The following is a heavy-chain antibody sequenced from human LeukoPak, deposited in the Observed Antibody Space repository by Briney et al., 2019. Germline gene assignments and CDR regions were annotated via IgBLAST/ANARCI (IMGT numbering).Heavy chain of an antibody. V-gene: IGHV1-18*01. CDR1: GYSFSDYG. Sequence: GASVKVSCKASGYSFSDYGISWIRQAPGQGLEWMGWISAYNGNTNYAQKLQGRVTMTTDTSTSTAYMELRSLRSDDTAVYYCARDSGGYCSSTSCSIPYWGQGTLVTVSS. CDR3: ARDSGGYCSSTSCSIPY. J-gene: IGHJ4*02. D-gene: IGHD2-2*03. CDR2: ISAYNGNT.